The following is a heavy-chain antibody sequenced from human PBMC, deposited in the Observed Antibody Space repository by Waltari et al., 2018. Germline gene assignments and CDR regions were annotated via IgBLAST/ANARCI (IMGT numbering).Heavy chain of an antibody. CDR1: GGSISSSSYY. Sequence: QLQLQESGPGLVKPSETLSLTCTVSGGSISSSSYYWGWIRQPPGKGLEWIGSIYYSGSTYYNPSLKSRVTISVDTSKNQFSLKLSSVTAADTAVYYCAREITMVQGVKWNDYWGQGTLVTVSS. CDR3: AREITMVQGVKWNDY. D-gene: IGHD3-10*01. V-gene: IGHV4-39*07. CDR2: IYYSGST. J-gene: IGHJ4*02.